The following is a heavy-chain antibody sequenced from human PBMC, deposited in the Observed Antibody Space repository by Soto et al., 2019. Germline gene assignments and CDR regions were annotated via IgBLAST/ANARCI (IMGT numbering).Heavy chain of an antibody. V-gene: IGHV4-38-2*02. Sequence: SETLSLTCGVSGYSISGHYCWAWIRQPPGKGLEWLGSIYHHGSTYYSPSLKSRVTISLDTSKNQFYLNLRSVTAADTAVYYCARDRRNFSDNSEYFDYWGQGTLVT. J-gene: IGHJ4*02. CDR1: GYSISGHYC. D-gene: IGHD3-22*01. CDR2: IYHHGST. CDR3: ARDRRNFSDNSEYFDY.